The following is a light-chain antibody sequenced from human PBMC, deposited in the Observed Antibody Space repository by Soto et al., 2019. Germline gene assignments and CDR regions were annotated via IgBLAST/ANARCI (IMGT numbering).Light chain of an antibody. J-gene: IGKJ1*01. V-gene: IGKV3-15*01. Sequence: EIVMTQSPATLSVSPGERATLSCRASQSVSSNLAWYQQKPGQAPRLLIYGASTRATGIPARFSGSGSGTEFTLTISSLKSEDFGVYYCQQYNNWPPMAFGQGTKVEIK. CDR2: GAS. CDR3: QQYNNWPPMA. CDR1: QSVSSN.